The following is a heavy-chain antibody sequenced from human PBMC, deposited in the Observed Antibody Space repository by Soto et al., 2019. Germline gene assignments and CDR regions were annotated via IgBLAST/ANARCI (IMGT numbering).Heavy chain of an antibody. D-gene: IGHD2-15*01. V-gene: IGHV3-74*01. CDR3: ARAFVEMAENDY. CDR1: GFTFSSYW. CDR2: INSDGSST. J-gene: IGHJ4*02. Sequence: GGSLRLSCAASGFTFSSYWMHWVRQAPGKGLVWVSRINSDGSSTSYADSVKGRFTISRDNAKNTLYLQMNSLRAEDTAVYYCARAFVEMAENDYWGQGTLVTVSS.